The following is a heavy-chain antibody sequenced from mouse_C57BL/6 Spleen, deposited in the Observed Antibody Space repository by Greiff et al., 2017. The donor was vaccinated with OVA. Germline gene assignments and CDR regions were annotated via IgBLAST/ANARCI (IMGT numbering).Heavy chain of an antibody. CDR1: GFTFSDYY. V-gene: IGHV5-16*01. D-gene: IGHD2-5*01. J-gene: IGHJ3*01. CDR2: INYDGSST. Sequence: EVQLQQSEGGLVQPGSSMKLSCTASGFTFSDYYMAWVRQVPEKGLEWVANINYDGSSTYYLDSLKSRFIISRDNAKNILYLQMSSLKSEDTATYYCARGAYYSTPWFAYWGQGTLVTVSA. CDR3: ARGAYYSTPWFAY.